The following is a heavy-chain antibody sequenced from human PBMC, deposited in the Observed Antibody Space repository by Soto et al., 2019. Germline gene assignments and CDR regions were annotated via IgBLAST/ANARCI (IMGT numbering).Heavy chain of an antibody. D-gene: IGHD2-21*01. Sequence: SETLSLTCAVYGVSFSGYYWILIRQPPGKGLEWIGEINHSGSTNYNPSLKSRVTISVDTSKNQFSLKLSSVTAADTAVYYCARAVVVIAPYFDLWGRGTLVTSPQ. CDR1: GVSFSGYY. V-gene: IGHV4-34*01. CDR2: INHSGST. CDR3: ARAVVVIAPYFDL. J-gene: IGHJ2*01.